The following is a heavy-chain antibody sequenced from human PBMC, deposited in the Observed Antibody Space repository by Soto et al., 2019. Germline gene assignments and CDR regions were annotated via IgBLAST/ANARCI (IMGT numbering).Heavy chain of an antibody. Sequence: SETLSLTCTVSGGSISSGDYYWNWIRQHPGKGLEWIGYIYYSGSTYYNPSLKSRVTISVDRSKNQFSLKLGSVTAADTAVYYCARIEVGAAAATGYFDYWGQGTLVTVSS. CDR2: IYYSGST. CDR1: GGSISSGDYY. J-gene: IGHJ4*02. V-gene: IGHV4-30-4*01. D-gene: IGHD6-13*01. CDR3: ARIEVGAAAATGYFDY.